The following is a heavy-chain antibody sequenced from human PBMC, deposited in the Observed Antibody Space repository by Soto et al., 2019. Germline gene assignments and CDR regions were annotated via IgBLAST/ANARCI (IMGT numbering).Heavy chain of an antibody. V-gene: IGHV3-30-3*01. CDR2: ISHDGANQ. J-gene: IGHJ4*02. Sequence: QVQLVESGGGVVQPGRSLRLSCAASGFTFSSYAMHWVRQAPCKGLEWVAVISHDGANQYYADSVKGRFTIPRDNSKNTLYRQMNSLRAEDTAVYYCVRPLYSGSYSDYYFDYWGQGTLVTVSS. CDR1: GFTFSSYA. CDR3: VRPLYSGSYSDYYFDY. D-gene: IGHD1-26*01.